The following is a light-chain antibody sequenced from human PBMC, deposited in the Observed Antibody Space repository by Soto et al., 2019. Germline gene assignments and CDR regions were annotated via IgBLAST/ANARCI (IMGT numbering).Light chain of an antibody. CDR1: QSVSSSY. Sequence: EIVLTQSPGTLSLSPEERATLSCRASQSVSSSYLAWYQQKPGQAPRLLIYGASSRATGIPDRFSGSGSGTDFTLTISRLEPEDFAVYYCQQYGSSSGPFFGGGTKVEIK. V-gene: IGKV3-20*01. CDR3: QQYGSSSGPF. J-gene: IGKJ4*01. CDR2: GAS.